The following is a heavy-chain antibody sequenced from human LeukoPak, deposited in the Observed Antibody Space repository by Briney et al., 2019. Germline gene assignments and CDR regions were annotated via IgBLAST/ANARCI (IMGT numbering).Heavy chain of an antibody. CDR2: MNPNSGNT. Sequence: ASVKVSCKASGYTFTSYDINWVRQATGQGLEWMGWMNPNSGNTGYAQKFQGRVTMTRDTSISTAYMELSRLRSDDTAEYYCARERFGSGSYPADSWGQGTLVTVSS. V-gene: IGHV1-8*01. D-gene: IGHD3-10*01. J-gene: IGHJ4*02. CDR3: ARERFGSGSYPADS. CDR1: GYTFTSYD.